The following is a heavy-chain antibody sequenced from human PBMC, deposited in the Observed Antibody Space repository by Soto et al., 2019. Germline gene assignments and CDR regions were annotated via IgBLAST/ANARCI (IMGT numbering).Heavy chain of an antibody. J-gene: IGHJ6*02. CDR2: IYYSGST. CDR1: GGSVSSGSYY. V-gene: IGHV4-61*01. Sequence: KPSETLSLTCTVSGGSVSSGSYYWSWIRQPPGKGLEWIGYIYYSGSTNYNPSLKSRVTISVGTSKDQFSLKLSSVTAADTAVYYCARDRAGIGNCTNGVCYFGYYGMDVWGQGXTVTVPS. D-gene: IGHD2-8*01. CDR3: ARDRAGIGNCTNGVCYFGYYGMDV.